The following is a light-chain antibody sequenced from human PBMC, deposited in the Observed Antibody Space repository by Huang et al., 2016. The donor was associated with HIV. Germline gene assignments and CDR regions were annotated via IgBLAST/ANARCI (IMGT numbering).Light chain of an antibody. V-gene: IGKV3-20*01. CDR3: QQYGTSTST. CDR1: QSVSSSH. CDR2: CAS. Sequence: EIVLTQSPGTLSLSPGERATLSCRASQSVSSSHLAWYQQKAGQSPRLLISCASSRASGTPNRFSGSGSGTDFTLTISRLDPEDFAVYYCQQYGTSTSTFGQGTRVDVK. J-gene: IGKJ1*01.